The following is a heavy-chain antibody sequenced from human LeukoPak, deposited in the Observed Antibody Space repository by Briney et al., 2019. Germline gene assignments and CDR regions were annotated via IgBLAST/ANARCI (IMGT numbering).Heavy chain of an antibody. CDR2: IIPIFGTA. Sequence: SVKVSCKASGGTFSSYAISWGRQAPGQGLEWMGGIIPIFGTANYAQKFQGRVTITADESTSTAYMELSSLRSEDTAVYYCAREEGYYDSSGYYPAPINYWGQGTLVTVSS. J-gene: IGHJ4*02. CDR1: GGTFSSYA. D-gene: IGHD3-22*01. V-gene: IGHV1-69*01. CDR3: AREEGYYDSSGYYPAPINY.